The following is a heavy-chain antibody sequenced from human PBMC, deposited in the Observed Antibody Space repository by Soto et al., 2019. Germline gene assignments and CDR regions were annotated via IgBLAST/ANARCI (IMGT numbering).Heavy chain of an antibody. D-gene: IGHD2-21*02. Sequence: SETLSLTCTVSGGSISSSSYYWGWIRQPPGKGLEWIGSIYYSGSTYYNPSLKSRVTISVDTSKNQFSLKLSSVTAADTAVYYCARPRGDYALAHDAFDCWGQGTMVTVSS. V-gene: IGHV4-39*01. CDR2: IYYSGST. J-gene: IGHJ3*01. CDR1: GGSISSSSYY. CDR3: ARPRGDYALAHDAFDC.